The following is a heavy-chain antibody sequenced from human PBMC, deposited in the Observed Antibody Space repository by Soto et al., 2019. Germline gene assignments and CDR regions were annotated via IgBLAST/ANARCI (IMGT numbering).Heavy chain of an antibody. V-gene: IGHV4-4*02. CDR1: GGSISSSNW. CDR2: IYHSGST. CDR3: AGNYRVSVNV. D-gene: IGHD1-7*01. Sequence: PSETLSLTCAVSGGSISSSNWWSWVRQPPGKGLEWIGEIYHSGSTNYNPSLKSRVTISEDKSKNHFSLKLSSVTAADTAVYYCAGNYRVSVNVWGQGTTVTVSS. J-gene: IGHJ6*02.